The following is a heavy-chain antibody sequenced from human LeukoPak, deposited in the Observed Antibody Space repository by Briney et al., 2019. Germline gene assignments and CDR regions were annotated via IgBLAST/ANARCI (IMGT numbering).Heavy chain of an antibody. CDR1: GVSISGYF. V-gene: IGHV4-4*07. D-gene: IGHD5-12*01. CDR2: IYSSGSN. Sequence: SETLSLTCTASGVSISGYFWSWIRQPAGKGLEWIGRIYSSGSNNYNPSLKSRVTMSLDTSKNHLSLNLSSVTAADTAVYYCAREPTSGREPTSGRPLDYWGQGTLVTVSS. J-gene: IGHJ4*02. CDR3: AREPTSGREPTSGRPLDY.